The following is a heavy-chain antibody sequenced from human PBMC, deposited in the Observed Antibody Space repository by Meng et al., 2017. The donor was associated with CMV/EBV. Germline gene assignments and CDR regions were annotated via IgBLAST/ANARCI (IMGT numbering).Heavy chain of an antibody. CDR1: GGSISSSSYY. D-gene: IGHD6-6*01. J-gene: IGHJ5*02. CDR3: ARPQEALKYSSSSVWFDP. V-gene: IGHV4-39*01. Sequence: GSLRLSCTVSGGSISSSSYYWGWIRQPPGKGLEWIGSIYYSGSTYYNPSLQSRVTISVDTSKNQFSLKLSSVTAADTAVYYCARPQEALKYSSSSVWFDPWGQGTLVTVSS. CDR2: IYYSGST.